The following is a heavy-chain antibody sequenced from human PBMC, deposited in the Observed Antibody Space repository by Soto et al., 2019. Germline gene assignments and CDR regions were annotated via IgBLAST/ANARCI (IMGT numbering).Heavy chain of an antibody. J-gene: IGHJ5*02. CDR1: GYTFTSYD. Sequence: QVQLVQSGAEVKKPGASVKVSCKASGYTFTSYDINWVRQATGQGLEWMGWMNPNSGNTGYAQKFXGXVXMSXNTSISTAYMELSSLRSEDTAVYYCAREQVGWFDPWGQGTLVTVSS. D-gene: IGHD6-6*01. V-gene: IGHV1-8*01. CDR2: MNPNSGNT. CDR3: AREQVGWFDP.